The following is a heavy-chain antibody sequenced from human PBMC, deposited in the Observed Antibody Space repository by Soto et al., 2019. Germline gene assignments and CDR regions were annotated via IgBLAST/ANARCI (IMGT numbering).Heavy chain of an antibody. V-gene: IGHV6-1*01. CDR1: GDSVSSSSVT. Sequence: PSQTLLLSCSISGDSVSSSSVTWNWLRQSPSRGLEWLGRTYYRSKWYNDYAESVKSRITINPDTSKNQFSLHLNSVTPEDTAVYYCVRLIGNSWLDFWGQGTLVTVSS. J-gene: IGHJ5*01. CDR2: TYYRSKWYN. D-gene: IGHD1-26*01. CDR3: VRLIGNSWLDF.